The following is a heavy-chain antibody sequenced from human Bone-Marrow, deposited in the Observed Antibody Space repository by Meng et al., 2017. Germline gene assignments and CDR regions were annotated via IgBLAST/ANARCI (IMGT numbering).Heavy chain of an antibody. D-gene: IGHD5-24*01. CDR1: GFTFDDYA. V-gene: IGHV3-9*01. Sequence: SLKISCAASGFTFDDYAMHWVRQDPGKGLEWVSGISWNSGSIGYADSVKGRFTIYRDNAKNSLYLQMNSLRAEDTALYYGAKSSGDGYNLYYFDYWAQGTLAT. J-gene: IGHJ4*02. CDR3: AKSSGDGYNLYYFDY. CDR2: ISWNSGSI.